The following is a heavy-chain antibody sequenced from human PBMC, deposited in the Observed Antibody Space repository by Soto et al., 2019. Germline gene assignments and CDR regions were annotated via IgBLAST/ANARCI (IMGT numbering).Heavy chain of an antibody. CDR3: TNLIRGCSYSPY. D-gene: IGHD5-18*01. CDR1: ELTLTNAW. V-gene: IGHV3-15*01. Sequence: EVRLEESGGGLVKPGGSLRLSCVASELTLTNAWMSWVRQAPGKGLEWVGRIKSKTEGGTPDYAAPVKGRFTLSRDDSKNTLYLQMNCLMTEASAVYYCTNLIRGCSYSPYWGQGTLVTVSS. CDR2: IKSKTEGGTP. J-gene: IGHJ4*02.